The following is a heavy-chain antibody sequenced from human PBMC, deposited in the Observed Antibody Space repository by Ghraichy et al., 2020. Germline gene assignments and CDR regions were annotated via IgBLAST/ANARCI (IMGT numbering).Heavy chain of an antibody. V-gene: IGHV4-31*03. D-gene: IGHD1-20*01. CDR3: ARGYNWGSLNWFDP. CDR1: GGSISSGGYY. Sequence: SETLSLTCTVSGGSISSGGYYWSWIRQHPGKGLEWIGYIYYSGSTYYNPSLKSRVTISVDTSKNQFSLKLSSVTAADTAVYYCARGYNWGSLNWFDPWGQGTLVTVSS. J-gene: IGHJ5*02. CDR2: IYYSGST.